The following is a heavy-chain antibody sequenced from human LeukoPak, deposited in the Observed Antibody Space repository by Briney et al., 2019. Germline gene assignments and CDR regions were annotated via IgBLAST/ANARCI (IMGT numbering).Heavy chain of an antibody. V-gene: IGHV4-31*03. Sequence: SETLSLTCTVSGDSISSGGYYWSWIRQHPGKGLEWIGCIYYSGSTYYNPSLKSRVTIPVDTSKNQFSLKLSSVTAADTAVYYCARGMEYSSSWYVRYYYYGMDVWGQGTTVTVSS. J-gene: IGHJ6*02. D-gene: IGHD6-13*01. CDR1: GDSISSGGYY. CDR3: ARGMEYSSSWYVRYYYYGMDV. CDR2: IYYSGST.